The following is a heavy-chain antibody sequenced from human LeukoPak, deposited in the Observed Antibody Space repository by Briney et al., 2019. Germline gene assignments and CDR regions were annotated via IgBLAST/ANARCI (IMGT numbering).Heavy chain of an antibody. D-gene: IGHD5-12*01. CDR3: ARRMVATSYFYGMDV. CDR1: GYTFTSYD. CDR2: IIPIFGTA. J-gene: IGHJ6*02. V-gene: IGHV1-69*13. Sequence: SVKVSCKASGYTFTSYDINWVRQATGQGLEWMGGIIPIFGTANYAQKFQGRVTITADESTSTAYMELSSLRSEDTAVYYCARRMVATSYFYGMDVWGQGTTVTVSS.